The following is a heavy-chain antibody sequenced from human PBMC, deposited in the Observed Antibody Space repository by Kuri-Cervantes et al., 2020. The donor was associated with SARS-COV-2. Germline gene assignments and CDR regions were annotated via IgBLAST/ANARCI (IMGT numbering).Heavy chain of an antibody. V-gene: IGHV3-48*01. Sequence: GGSLRLSCAASGFTFSSYDMNWVRQAPGKGLEWVSYIRSSSSIIYYADSVKGRFTVSRDNVKNSLYLQMNSLRAEDTAVYFCARVDPRTDAYNHYYYGMDVWGQGTRSPSP. J-gene: IGHJ6*02. CDR3: ARVDPRTDAYNHYYYGMDV. CDR1: GFTFSSYD. D-gene: IGHD5-24*01. CDR2: IRSSSSII.